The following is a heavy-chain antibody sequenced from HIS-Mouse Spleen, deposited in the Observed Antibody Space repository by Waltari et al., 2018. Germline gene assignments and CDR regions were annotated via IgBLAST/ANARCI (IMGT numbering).Heavy chain of an antibody. CDR3: AHIGPGIGRSWYFDL. V-gene: IGHV2-5*02. CDR1: GFPLSTSGVG. Sequence: QITLKESGPTLVKPTQTLTLTCTFSGFPLSTSGVGVGWIRQPPGKALEWLALIYWDGDKRYSPSLKSRLTITKDTSKNQVVLTMTNMDPVDTATYYCAHIGPGIGRSWYFDLWGRGTLVTVSS. CDR2: IYWDGDK. D-gene: IGHD3-10*01. J-gene: IGHJ2*01.